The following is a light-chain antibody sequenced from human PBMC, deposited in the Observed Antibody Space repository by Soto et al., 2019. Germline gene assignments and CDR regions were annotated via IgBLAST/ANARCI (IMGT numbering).Light chain of an antibody. CDR1: SGDVGGYNY. CDR2: DVS. J-gene: IGLJ1*01. CDR3: CSYAGSYTYV. Sequence: QPVLTQPRSVSGSPGQSVTISCTGTSGDVGGYNYVSWYQQHPGKAPKLMIYDVSKRPSGVPDRFSGSKSGNTASLTISGLQAEDEADYYCCSYAGSYTYVFATGTKVTVL. V-gene: IGLV2-11*01.